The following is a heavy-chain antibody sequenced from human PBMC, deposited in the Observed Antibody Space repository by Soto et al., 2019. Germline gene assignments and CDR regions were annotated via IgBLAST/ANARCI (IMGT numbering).Heavy chain of an antibody. V-gene: IGHV1-46*01. Sequence: QVQVVQSGAEVKKPGASVKVSCKASGYTLTSYDLHWVRQAPGQGLEWMGLFNPSADTTTYAQKFQGRVTMTRDTSTNTVYMELSNLRSEDTAVYYCASPVFDSGAPLFYYGMDVWGQGATVTVSS. CDR1: GYTLTSYD. CDR2: FNPSADTT. D-gene: IGHD3-9*01. J-gene: IGHJ6*02. CDR3: ASPVFDSGAPLFYYGMDV.